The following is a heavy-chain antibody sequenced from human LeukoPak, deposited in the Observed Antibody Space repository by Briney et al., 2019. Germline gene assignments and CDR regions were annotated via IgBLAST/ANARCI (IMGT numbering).Heavy chain of an antibody. D-gene: IGHD3-9*01. CDR3: AREGILTGYPIDY. CDR1: GFTFSSYA. J-gene: IGHJ4*02. V-gene: IGHV1-3*01. Sequence: PGRSLRLSCAASGFTFSSYAMHWVRQAPGQRLEWMGWINAGNGNTKYSQKFQGRVTITRDTSASTAYMELSSLRSEDTAVYYCAREGILTGYPIDYWGQGTLVTVSS. CDR2: INAGNGNT.